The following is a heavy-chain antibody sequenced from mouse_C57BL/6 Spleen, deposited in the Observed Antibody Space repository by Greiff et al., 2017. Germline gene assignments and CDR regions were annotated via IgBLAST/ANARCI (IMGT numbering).Heavy chain of an antibody. J-gene: IGHJ1*03. CDR3: ARGGYYGSRYFDV. CDR1: GYTFTSYW. D-gene: IGHD1-1*01. CDR2: IDPSDSYT. V-gene: IGHV1-50*01. Sequence: QVQLQQPGAELVKPGASVKLSCKASGYTFTSYWMQWVKQRPGQGLEWIGEIDPSDSYTNYTQKFKGKATLTVDTSSSTAYMQLSSLTSEDSAVYYCARGGYYGSRYFDVWGTGTTVTVSS.